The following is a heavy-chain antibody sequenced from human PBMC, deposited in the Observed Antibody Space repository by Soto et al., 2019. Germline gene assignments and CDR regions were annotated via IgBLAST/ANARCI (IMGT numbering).Heavy chain of an antibody. Sequence: EVQLLESGGGLVQPGGSLKLSCAASGFTFNNFAMNWVRQAPGKGLEWVSLINSGGESTYYGVSVRGRFTISRDNSKNTLYLQMHSLGAKDTAVYFCARGHPTVGSINLVFDYWGQGALVTVSS. D-gene: IGHD1-26*01. CDR2: INSGGEST. CDR3: ARGHPTVGSINLVFDY. J-gene: IGHJ4*02. CDR1: GFTFNNFA. V-gene: IGHV3-23*03.